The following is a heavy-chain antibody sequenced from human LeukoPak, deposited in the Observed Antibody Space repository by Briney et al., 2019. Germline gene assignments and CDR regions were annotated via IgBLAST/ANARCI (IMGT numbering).Heavy chain of an antibody. D-gene: IGHD4-23*01. J-gene: IGHJ5*02. CDR1: GGSISSYY. Sequence: PSETLSLTCTVSGGSISSYYWSWIRQPPGKGLEWIGYIYYSGSTNYNPSLKNRVTISVDTSKNQFSLKLSSVTAADTAVYYCARVVGTVVTSRRPYNWFDPWGQGTLVTVSS. CDR3: ARVVGTVVTSRRPYNWFDP. V-gene: IGHV4-59*01. CDR2: IYYSGST.